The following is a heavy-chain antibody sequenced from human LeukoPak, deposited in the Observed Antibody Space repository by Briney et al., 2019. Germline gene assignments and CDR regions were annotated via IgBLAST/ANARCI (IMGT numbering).Heavy chain of an antibody. J-gene: IGHJ4*02. Sequence: SETLSLTCAVSGGSISSSNWWSWVRQPPGKGLEWIGEIYHSGSTNYNPSLKSRVTISVDTSKNQFSLKLSSVTAADTAVYYCARSSQNFYWGDSSGYYFDYWGQGTLVTVSS. CDR3: ARSSQNFYWGDSSGYYFDY. CDR1: GGSISSSNW. D-gene: IGHD3-22*01. V-gene: IGHV4-4*02. CDR2: IYHSGST.